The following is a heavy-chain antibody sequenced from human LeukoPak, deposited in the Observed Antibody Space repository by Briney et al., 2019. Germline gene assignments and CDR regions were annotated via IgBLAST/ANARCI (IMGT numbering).Heavy chain of an antibody. CDR3: AKDPLVGAASSDY. Sequence: GGSLRPSCAASGFTFSSYAMSWVRQAPGKGLEWVSAISGSGGSTYYADSVKGRFTISRDNSKNTLYLQMNSLRAEDTVVYYCAKDPLVGAASSDYWGQGTLVTVSS. D-gene: IGHD1-26*01. V-gene: IGHV3-23*01. CDR2: ISGSGGST. CDR1: GFTFSSYA. J-gene: IGHJ4*02.